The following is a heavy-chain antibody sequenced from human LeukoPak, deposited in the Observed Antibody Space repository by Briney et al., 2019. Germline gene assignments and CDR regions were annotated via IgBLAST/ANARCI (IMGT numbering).Heavy chain of an antibody. CDR1: GFTFSSYW. CDR2: IKQDGSEK. D-gene: IGHD4/OR15-4a*01. CDR3: ARASTQVYDYSTDR. V-gene: IGHV3-7*01. J-gene: IGHJ5*02. Sequence: GGSLRLSCAASGFTFSSYWMSWVRQAPGKGLEWVANIKQDGSEKYYVDSVKGRFTISRDNAKNSLSLQMNSLRAEDTAVYYCARASTQVYDYSTDRWGQGTLVTVSS.